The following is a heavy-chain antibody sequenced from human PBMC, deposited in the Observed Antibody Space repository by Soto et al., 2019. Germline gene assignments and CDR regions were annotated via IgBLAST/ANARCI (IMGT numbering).Heavy chain of an antibody. Sequence: LRLSCAASGFTFSTYTMSWVRQPPGKGLEWVSAVLQTGSSTFYADSVKGRFTISRDNSKNTLYLQMNNLRAEDTAVYYCAKDFTPDGYWDFDYWGQGTLVTVSS. J-gene: IGHJ4*02. CDR1: GFTFSTYT. CDR3: AKDFTPDGYWDFDY. CDR2: VLQTGSST. D-gene: IGHD4-17*01. V-gene: IGHV3-23*01.